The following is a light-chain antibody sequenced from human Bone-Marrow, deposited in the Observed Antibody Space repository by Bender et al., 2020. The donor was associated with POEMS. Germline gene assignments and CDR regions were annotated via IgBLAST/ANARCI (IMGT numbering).Light chain of an antibody. Sequence: QSVLTQPPSASGTPGQSVIISCSGTDSNFGGNNVNWYQHLPGTAPRLVVYSNYQRPSGVPARFSGSKSGTSASLAISDIQSEDEAAYYCHTWGTGILWVFGGGTKVTVL. V-gene: IGLV1-44*01. CDR1: DSNFGGNN. J-gene: IGLJ3*02. CDR2: SNY. CDR3: HTWGTGILWV.